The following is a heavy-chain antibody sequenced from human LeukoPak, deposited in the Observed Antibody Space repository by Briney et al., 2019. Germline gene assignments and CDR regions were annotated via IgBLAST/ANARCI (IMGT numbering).Heavy chain of an antibody. Sequence: SETLSLTCAVYGGSFSGYYWSWIRQPPGKGLEWIGEIKHSGSTNYNPSLKSRVTISVDTSKNQFSLKLSSVTAADTAVYYCARHPREGIAAAGLDYWGQGTLVTVSS. V-gene: IGHV4-34*01. CDR1: GGSFSGYY. D-gene: IGHD6-13*01. CDR3: ARHPREGIAAAGLDY. CDR2: IKHSGST. J-gene: IGHJ4*02.